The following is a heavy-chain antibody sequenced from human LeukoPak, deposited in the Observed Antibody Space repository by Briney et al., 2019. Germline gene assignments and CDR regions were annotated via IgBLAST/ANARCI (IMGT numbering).Heavy chain of an antibody. D-gene: IGHD4-17*01. V-gene: IGHV4-59*01. J-gene: IGHJ3*02. Sequence: ASETLSLTCTVSGGSISSYYWSWIRQPPGKGLDWIGYVYYSGSTNYNPSLKGRVIIPVDTSKNQFFLNLISVTAADTAVYYCARGTAQTVNTYAFDMWGQGTMVTVSS. CDR1: GGSISSYY. CDR2: VYYSGST. CDR3: ARGTAQTVNTYAFDM.